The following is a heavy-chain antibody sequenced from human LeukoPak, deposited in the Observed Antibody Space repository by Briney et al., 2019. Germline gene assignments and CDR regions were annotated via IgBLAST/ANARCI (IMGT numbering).Heavy chain of an antibody. CDR3: TRGDSSSWLG. CDR1: GFTFNSYN. CDR2: IRSKANSYAT. D-gene: IGHD6-13*01. J-gene: IGHJ4*02. Sequence: PGGSLRLSCAASGFTFNSYNMNWVRQASGKGLEWVGRIRSKANSYATAYAASVKGRFTISRDDSKNTAYLQMNSLKTEDTAVYYCTRGDSSSWLGWGQGTLVTVSS. V-gene: IGHV3-73*01.